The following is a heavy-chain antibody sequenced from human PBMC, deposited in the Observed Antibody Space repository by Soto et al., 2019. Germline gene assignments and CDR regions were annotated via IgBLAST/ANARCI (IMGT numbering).Heavy chain of an antibody. CDR1: GGSFSGYY. V-gene: IGHV4-34*01. Sequence: QVQLQQWGAGLLKPSETLSLTCAVYGGSFSGYYWSWIRQPPGKGLEWIGEINHSGSTNYNPSLKSRVTISVDTSKNQFSLKLSSVTAADTAVYYCARRYSSSWEYGMDVWGQGTTVTVSS. CDR2: INHSGST. D-gene: IGHD6-13*01. J-gene: IGHJ6*02. CDR3: ARRYSSSWEYGMDV.